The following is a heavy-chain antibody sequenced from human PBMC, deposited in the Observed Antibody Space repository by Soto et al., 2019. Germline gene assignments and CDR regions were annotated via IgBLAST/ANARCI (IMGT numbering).Heavy chain of an antibody. CDR2: IYYSGST. D-gene: IGHD2-15*01. V-gene: IGHV4-39*01. CDR1: GGSISSSSYY. CDR3: ARHIKILGGGGSDIESPRTFDY. Sequence: SETLSLTCTVSGGSISSSSYYWGWIRQPPGKGLEWIGSIYYSGSTYYNPSLKSRVTISVDTSKNQFSLKLSSVTAADTAVYYCARHIKILGGGGSDIESPRTFDYWGQGTLVTVSS. J-gene: IGHJ4*02.